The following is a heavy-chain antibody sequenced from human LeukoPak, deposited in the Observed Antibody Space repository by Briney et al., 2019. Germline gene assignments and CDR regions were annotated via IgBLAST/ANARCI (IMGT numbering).Heavy chain of an antibody. Sequence: GGSLRLSCAASGFTFRSYAMSWVRRAPGKGLEWVSSISGSGDSTYYADSVKGRFTISRDKTKNTLYLQMNSLRAEDTAVYYCAKSAYYDASGYYREYYFDYWGQGTLVTVSS. CDR2: ISGSGDST. CDR1: GFTFRSYA. J-gene: IGHJ4*02. V-gene: IGHV3-23*01. CDR3: AKSAYYDASGYYREYYFDY. D-gene: IGHD3-22*01.